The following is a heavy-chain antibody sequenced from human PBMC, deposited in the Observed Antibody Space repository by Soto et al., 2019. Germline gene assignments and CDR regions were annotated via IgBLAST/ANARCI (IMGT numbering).Heavy chain of an antibody. CDR2: ISSSSSYI. CDR1: GFTFSSYS. Sequence: EVQLVESGGGLVKPGGSLRLSCAASGFTFSSYSMNWVRQAPGKGLEWVSSISSSSSYIYYADSVKGRFTISRDNAKNSLYLQMNSLRAEDTAVYYCAREPPRGGSGSYYPPEDYWGQGTLVTVSS. CDR3: AREPPRGGSGSYYPPEDY. J-gene: IGHJ4*02. D-gene: IGHD3-10*01. V-gene: IGHV3-21*01.